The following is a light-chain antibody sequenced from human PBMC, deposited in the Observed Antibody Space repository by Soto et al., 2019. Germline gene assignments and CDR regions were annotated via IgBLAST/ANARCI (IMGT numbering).Light chain of an antibody. CDR1: QTVLHSSNNQNY. CDR2: WAS. CDR3: QQYYGIPLT. J-gene: IGKJ4*01. V-gene: IGKV4-1*01. Sequence: DIVMTQSPDSLAVSLGERATVNCKSSQTVLHSSNNQNYLAWYQQKPGQPPKLLIYWASARESGVPDRFSGSGSGTDFTLTINSLQAEDVAVYYCQQYYGIPLTFGGGTKVEIK.